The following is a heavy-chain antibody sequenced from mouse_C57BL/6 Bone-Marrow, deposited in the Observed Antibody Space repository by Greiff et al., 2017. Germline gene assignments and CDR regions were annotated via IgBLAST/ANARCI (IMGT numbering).Heavy chain of an antibody. D-gene: IGHD1-1*01. J-gene: IGHJ4*01. CDR2: ISSGGSYT. CDR1: GFTFSSYG. V-gene: IGHV5-6*02. Sequence: EVMLVESGGDLVKPGGSLKLSCAASGFTFSSYGMSWVRQTPDKRLEWVATISSGGSYTYYPGSVKGRFTISRDNAKNTLYLQMSSLKAEDTAMYYCARLGYGSEAMDYWGQGTSVTVSS. CDR3: ARLGYGSEAMDY.